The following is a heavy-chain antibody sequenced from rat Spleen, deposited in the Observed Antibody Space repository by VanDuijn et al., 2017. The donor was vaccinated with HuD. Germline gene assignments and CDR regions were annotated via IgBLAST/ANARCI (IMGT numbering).Heavy chain of an antibody. J-gene: IGHJ2*01. CDR1: GFTFSDYA. V-gene: IGHV5-17*01. CDR2: IIYDGSST. D-gene: IGHD1-4*01. CDR3: ARHELPGPHYFDY. Sequence: EVQLVESGGGLVQPGRSLKLSCAASGFTFSDYAMAWVRQAPKKGLEWVATIIYDGSSTYYRDSVKGRFTISRDNAKSTLYLQMDSLRSEDTATYYCARHELPGPHYFDYWGQGVMVTVSS.